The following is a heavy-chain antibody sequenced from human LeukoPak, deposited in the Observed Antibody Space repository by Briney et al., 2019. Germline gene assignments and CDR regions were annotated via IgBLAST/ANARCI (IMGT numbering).Heavy chain of an antibody. D-gene: IGHD4-11*01. CDR1: GFIFSSYG. V-gene: IGHV3-30*02. J-gene: IGHJ4*02. CDR2: IRYDGSNK. CDR3: AKDQRGTTPRETYYFDY. Sequence: GGSLRLSCAASGFIFSSYGMHWVRQAPGKGLEWVAFIRYDGSNKYYADSVKGRFTISRDNSKNTLYLQMNSLRAEDTAVYYCAKDQRGTTPRETYYFDYWGQGTLVTVSS.